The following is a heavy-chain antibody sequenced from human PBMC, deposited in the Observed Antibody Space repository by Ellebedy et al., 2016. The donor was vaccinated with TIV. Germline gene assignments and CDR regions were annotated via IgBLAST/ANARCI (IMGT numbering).Heavy chain of an antibody. V-gene: IGHV3-33*01. J-gene: IGHJ6*02. Sequence: GESLKISCAASGFTLSSYGMHWVRQAPGKGLEWVAVIWYDGNTKYYVDSVKGRFTISRDNSKNTLYLQMNSLRGEDTAVYYCTRGEEGCLDCHNGMDVWGQGTTVTVSS. CDR1: GFTLSSYG. CDR3: TRGEEGCLDCHNGMDV. D-gene: IGHD2-21*01. CDR2: IWYDGNTK.